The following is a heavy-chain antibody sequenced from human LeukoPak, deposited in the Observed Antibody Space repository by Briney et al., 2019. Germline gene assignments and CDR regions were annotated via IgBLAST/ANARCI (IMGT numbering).Heavy chain of an antibody. CDR1: GGSFSGYY. D-gene: IGHD3-22*01. V-gene: IGHV4-34*01. CDR3: ARGRDYYDSSGYFGASRRTLFDY. Sequence: SETLSLTCAVYGGSFSGYYWSWIRQPPGKGLEWIGEINHSGSTNYSPSLKSRVTISVDTSKNQFSLKLSSVTAADTAVYYCARGRDYYDSSGYFGASRRTLFDYWGQGTLVTVSS. CDR2: INHSGST. J-gene: IGHJ4*02.